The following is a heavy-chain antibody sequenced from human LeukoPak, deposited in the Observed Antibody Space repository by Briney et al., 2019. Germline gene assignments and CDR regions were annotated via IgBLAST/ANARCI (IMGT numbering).Heavy chain of an antibody. V-gene: IGHV1-18*01. CDR1: GYSFINYG. D-gene: IGHD3-16*01. CDR2: ISAYNGNT. CDR3: AREPPGGGAFDI. J-gene: IGHJ3*02. Sequence: ASVKVSCKASGYSFINYGISWVRQAPGQGLEWMGGISAYNGNTNYAQKLQGRVTMTTDTSTSAAYMELRSLGSDDTAVYYCAREPPGGGAFDIWGQGTMVTVSS.